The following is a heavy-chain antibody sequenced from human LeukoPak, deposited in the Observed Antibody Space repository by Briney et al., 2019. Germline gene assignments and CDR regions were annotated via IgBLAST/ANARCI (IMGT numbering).Heavy chain of an antibody. V-gene: IGHV4-39*01. CDR1: GGSVSSGSYY. D-gene: IGHD2-2*01. CDR2: IYYSGNT. J-gene: IGHJ5*02. CDR3: ARHPGSCSSSICDLRWFDP. Sequence: SETLSPTCTVFGGSVSSGSYYWGWIRQPPGKGLEWIGSIYYSGNTSYNPSLKTRVTISVDTSNNQFSLKLISVTAADTAVYYRARHPGSCSSSICDLRWFDPWGQGTLSPSPQ.